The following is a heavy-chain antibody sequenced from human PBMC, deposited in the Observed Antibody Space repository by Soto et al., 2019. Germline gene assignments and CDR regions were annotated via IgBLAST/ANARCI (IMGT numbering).Heavy chain of an antibody. CDR2: IYYSGST. CDR3: ARHSKLGFDIVVVPAAMPFDY. V-gene: IGHV4-59*08. D-gene: IGHD2-2*01. CDR1: GGSISSYY. J-gene: IGHJ4*02. Sequence: SETLSLTCTVSGGSISSYYWSWIRQPPGKGLEWIGYIYYSGSTNYNPSLKSRVTISVDTSKNQFSLKLSSVTAADTAVYYCARHSKLGFDIVVVPAAMPFDYWGQGTLVTVSS.